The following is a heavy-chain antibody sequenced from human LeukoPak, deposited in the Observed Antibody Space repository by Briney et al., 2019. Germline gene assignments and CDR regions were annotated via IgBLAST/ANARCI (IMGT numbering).Heavy chain of an antibody. CDR1: GGSFSGYY. J-gene: IGHJ3*02. V-gene: IGHV4-34*01. D-gene: IGHD3-22*01. CDR3: AREFRHYYDSSGYYSKDAFDI. CDR2: INHSGST. Sequence: SETLSLTCAVYGGSFSGYYWSWIRQPPGRGLEWIGAINHSGSTNYNPSLKSRVTISVDTSKNQFSLKLSSVTAADTAVYYCAREFRHYYDSSGYYSKDAFDIWGQGTMVTVSS.